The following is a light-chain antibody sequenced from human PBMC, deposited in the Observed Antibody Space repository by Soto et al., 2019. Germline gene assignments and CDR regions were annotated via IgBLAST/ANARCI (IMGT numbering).Light chain of an antibody. CDR1: QSVSSSY. CDR2: GAS. J-gene: IGKJ1*01. V-gene: IGKV3-20*01. Sequence: EIVLTQSPGTLSLSPGEGATLSCRASQSVSSSYLAWYHQKPGQAPRLLIYGASSRATGIPDRFSGSGSGTDFTLTISRLEPEDFAVYYCQQYGSSPTTFGQGTKVEIK. CDR3: QQYGSSPTT.